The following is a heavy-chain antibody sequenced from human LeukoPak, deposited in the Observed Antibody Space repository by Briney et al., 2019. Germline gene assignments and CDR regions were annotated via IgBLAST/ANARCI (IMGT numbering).Heavy chain of an antibody. CDR3: ARLGDGDNLRYFDY. D-gene: IGHD5-24*01. CDR1: GDSISGNY. Sequence: SETLSLTCTVSGDSISGNYWIWIRQPPGKGLEWIRYIYYSGSTNYNASLKSRVTISVDTSKNQFSLKLSSVTAADTAVYYCARLGDGDNLRYFDYWGQGTLVTVSS. CDR2: IYYSGST. J-gene: IGHJ4*02. V-gene: IGHV4-59*08.